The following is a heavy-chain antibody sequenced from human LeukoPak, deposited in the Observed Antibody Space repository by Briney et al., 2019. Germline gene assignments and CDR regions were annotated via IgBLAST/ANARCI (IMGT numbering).Heavy chain of an antibody. V-gene: IGHV3-66*01. Sequence: PGGSLRLSCAASGFTFSSYGMHWVRQAPGKGLEWVSLIYSGGSTYYADSVKGRFTISRDNSKNTLYLQMNSLRAEDTAVYYCARTGYYYDSSGPLYYFDYWGQGTLVTVSS. CDR1: GFTFSSYG. D-gene: IGHD3-22*01. CDR2: IYSGGST. CDR3: ARTGYYYDSSGPLYYFDY. J-gene: IGHJ4*02.